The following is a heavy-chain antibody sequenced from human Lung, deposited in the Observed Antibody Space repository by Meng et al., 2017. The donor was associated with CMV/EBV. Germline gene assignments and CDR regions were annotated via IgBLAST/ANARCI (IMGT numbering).Heavy chain of an antibody. J-gene: IGHJ5*02. V-gene: IGHV4-39*07. Sequence: SETLSLXXTVSGGSISSYSYYWGWIRQPPGRGLEWIGSIYYSGSTYYNTSLKSRVTISVDMSKNQFSLKLSSVTAADTAVYYCARDLRVGVVATWFDPWGHGTXVTVSS. CDR1: GGSISSYSYY. CDR2: IYYSGST. D-gene: IGHD3-3*01. CDR3: ARDLRVGVVATWFDP.